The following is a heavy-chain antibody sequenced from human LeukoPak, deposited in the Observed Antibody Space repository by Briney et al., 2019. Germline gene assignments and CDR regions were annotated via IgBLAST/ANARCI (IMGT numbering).Heavy chain of an antibody. V-gene: IGHV4-39*02. D-gene: IGHD5-24*01. CDR1: GGSISSSSYY. J-gene: IGHJ4*02. Sequence: SETLSLTCTVSGGSISSSSYYWGWIRQPPGKGLEWIGTIYYSGSTYYNPSLKSRVTISVDTSKNQFSLKLSTVTAADTVVYYCARDGYNPIDYWGQGTLVTVSS. CDR3: ARDGYNPIDY. CDR2: IYYSGST.